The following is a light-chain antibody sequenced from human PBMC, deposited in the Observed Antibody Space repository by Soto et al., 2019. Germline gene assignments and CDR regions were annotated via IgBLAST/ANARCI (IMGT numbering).Light chain of an antibody. Sequence: DIQMTQSPSSLSASVGDRVTITCRASQTIYQALNWYHQKPGKAPRLLISSATALQRGVPSRFSGSGYGAEFTLIISSLLPEDFGTYYCKQSFTSIFTFGPGNKVDV. CDR3: KQSFTSIFT. CDR1: QTIYQA. CDR2: SAT. J-gene: IGKJ3*01. V-gene: IGKV1-39*01.